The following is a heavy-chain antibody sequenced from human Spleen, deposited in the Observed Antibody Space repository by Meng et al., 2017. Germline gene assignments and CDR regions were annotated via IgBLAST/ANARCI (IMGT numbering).Heavy chain of an antibody. CDR1: GYTFTSYG. Sequence: ASVKVSCKASGYTFTSYGISWVRQAPGQGLEWMGWISAYNGNTNYAQKLQGRVTMTTDTSTSTAYMELRSLRSDDTAVYYCARVRFRTVTPGDAFDIWGQGTMVTVSS. V-gene: IGHV1-18*01. D-gene: IGHD4-17*01. CDR2: ISAYNGNT. CDR3: ARVRFRTVTPGDAFDI. J-gene: IGHJ3*02.